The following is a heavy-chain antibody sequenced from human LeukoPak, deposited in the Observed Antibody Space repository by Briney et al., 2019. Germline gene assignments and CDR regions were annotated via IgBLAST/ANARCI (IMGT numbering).Heavy chain of an antibody. CDR2: INPNSGGT. CDR1: GYTFTGYY. CDR3: ASVHYDILTGYRPFDY. J-gene: IGHJ4*02. Sequence: ASVKVSCKASGYTFTGYYMHWVRQAPGQGLEWMGWINPNSGGTNYAQKFQGRVTMTRDTSISTAYMELSRLRSDDTAVYYCASVHYDILTGYRPFDYWGQGTLVTVSS. V-gene: IGHV1-2*02. D-gene: IGHD3-9*01.